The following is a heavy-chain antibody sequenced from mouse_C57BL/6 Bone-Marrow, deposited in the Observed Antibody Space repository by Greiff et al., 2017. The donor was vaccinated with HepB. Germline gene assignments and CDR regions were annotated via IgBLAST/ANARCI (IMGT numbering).Heavy chain of an antibody. V-gene: IGHV1-69*01. CDR3: AREGLITFDV. CDR1: GYTFTSYW. D-gene: IGHD1-1*01. Sequence: VQLQQPGAELVMPGASVKLSCKASGYTFTSYWMHWVKQRPGQGLEWIGEIDPSDSYTNYNQKFKGKSTLTLDKSSSTAYMQLSSLTSEDSAVYYCAREGLITFDVWGTGTTVTVSS. J-gene: IGHJ1*03. CDR2: IDPSDSYT.